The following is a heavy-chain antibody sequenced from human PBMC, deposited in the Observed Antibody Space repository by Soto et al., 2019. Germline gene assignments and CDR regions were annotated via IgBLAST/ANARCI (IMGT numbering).Heavy chain of an antibody. CDR1: GGTFISYA. D-gene: IGHD3-16*02. J-gene: IGHJ4*02. CDR3: ARDSGYVWGSYRSWTPARPFDY. Sequence: SVKVSCKASGGTFISYAISWVRQAPGQGLEWMGGIIPIFGTANYAQKFQGRVTITADESTSTAYMELSSLRSEDTAVYYCARDSGYVWGSYRSWTPARPFDYWGQGTLVTVSS. CDR2: IIPIFGTA. V-gene: IGHV1-69*13.